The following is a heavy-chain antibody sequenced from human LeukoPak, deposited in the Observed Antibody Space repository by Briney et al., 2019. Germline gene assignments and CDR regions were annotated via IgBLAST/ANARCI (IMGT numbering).Heavy chain of an antibody. CDR1: GFTFSSYS. V-gene: IGHV3-48*01. J-gene: IGHJ4*02. D-gene: IGHD6-19*01. CDR3: ARDSSGWYKFFDY. Sequence: GGSLRLSCAASGFTFSSYSMHWVRQAPGKGLEWVAYISSSSSTIYYADSVKGRFTISRDNAKNSLYLQMNSLRAEDTAVYYCARDSSGWYKFFDYWGQGNLVTVSS. CDR2: ISSSSSTI.